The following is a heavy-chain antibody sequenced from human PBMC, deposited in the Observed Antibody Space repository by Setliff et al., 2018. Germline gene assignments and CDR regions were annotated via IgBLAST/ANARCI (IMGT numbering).Heavy chain of an antibody. CDR2: IYHSGST. Sequence: SETLSLTCTVSGYSISSGYYWGWIRQPPGKGLEWIGSIYHSGSTYYNPSLKSRVTISVDTSKNQCSLKLGSVTAADTAVYYCARAVLVVDAEDYWGQGTLVTVSS. D-gene: IGHD3-22*01. J-gene: IGHJ4*02. V-gene: IGHV4-38-2*02. CDR1: GYSISSGYY. CDR3: ARAVLVVDAEDY.